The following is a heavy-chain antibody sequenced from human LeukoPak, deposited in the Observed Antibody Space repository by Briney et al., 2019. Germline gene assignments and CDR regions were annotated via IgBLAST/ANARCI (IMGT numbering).Heavy chain of an antibody. Sequence: PGGSLRLSCAASGFTFSSYRMNWVRQAPGKGLEWVSYISSGSGTIYYADSVKDRFTISRDNAKNSLYLQMNSLRAEDTAVYYCAREGVLDIWGQGTMVTVSS. D-gene: IGHD2-8*01. CDR1: GFTFSSYR. V-gene: IGHV3-48*01. J-gene: IGHJ3*02. CDR2: ISSGSGTI. CDR3: AREGVLDI.